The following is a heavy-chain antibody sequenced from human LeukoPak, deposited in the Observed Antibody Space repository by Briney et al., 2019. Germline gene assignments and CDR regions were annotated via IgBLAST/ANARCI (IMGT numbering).Heavy chain of an antibody. Sequence: RGSLTPSCAASGFTSSTYTMNWVRHAPGKGLEWVSSITISSRHIYYADSVKGRFTISRDNAKNSLFLHMNSLRAEDTAIYYCAREDASGSYYRSLDYRGQGTLVTVSS. D-gene: IGHD3-10*01. CDR3: AREDASGSYYRSLDY. CDR1: GFTSSTYT. CDR2: ITISSRHI. V-gene: IGHV3-21*01. J-gene: IGHJ4*02.